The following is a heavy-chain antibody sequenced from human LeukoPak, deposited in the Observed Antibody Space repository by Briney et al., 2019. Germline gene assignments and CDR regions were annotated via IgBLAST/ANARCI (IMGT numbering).Heavy chain of an antibody. CDR1: GGSISSGGYY. CDR2: IYYSGST. J-gene: IGHJ5*02. V-gene: IGHV4-31*03. D-gene: IGHD2-15*01. Sequence: SETLSLTCTVSGGSISSGGYYWSWIRQHPAKGLEWIGYIYYSGSTYYNPSLKSRVTISVDTSKNQFSLKLSSVTAADTAVYYYARVNIVVVVAAMFDPWGQGTLVTVSS. CDR3: ARVNIVVVVAAMFDP.